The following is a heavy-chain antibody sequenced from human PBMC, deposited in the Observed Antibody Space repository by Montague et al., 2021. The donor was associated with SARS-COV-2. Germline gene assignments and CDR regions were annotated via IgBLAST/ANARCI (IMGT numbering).Heavy chain of an antibody. D-gene: IGHD3-10*01. CDR3: ARVGNYLGFY. CDR1: GDSVSSGRYF. J-gene: IGHJ4*02. Sequence: SETLSLTCTVSGDSVSSGRYFWTWVRQAPGKGLEWIGYIFYFGDVSYNPSLRSRVTISVDTSNNQFSLRLSCVTAADTAKYYCARVGNYLGFYWSQGTLVTVSS. CDR2: IFYFGDV. V-gene: IGHV4-61*01.